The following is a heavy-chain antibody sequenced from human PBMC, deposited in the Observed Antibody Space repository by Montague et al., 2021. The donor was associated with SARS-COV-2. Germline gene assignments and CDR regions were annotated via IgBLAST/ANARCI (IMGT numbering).Heavy chain of an antibody. V-gene: IGHV3-48*03. D-gene: IGHD3-3*01. CDR2: ISSSGSTI. CDR1: GFTFSSYE. CDR3: ARCQVGDFWSGYYFGASDYYYYYYYMGV. J-gene: IGHJ6*03. Sequence: SLRLSCAASGFTFSSYEMNWVRQAPGKGLEWVSYISSSGSTIYYADSVKGRLTISRDNAKNSLYLQMNSLRAEDTAVYYCARCQVGDFWSGYYFGASDYYYYYYYMGVWGKGTTVTVSS.